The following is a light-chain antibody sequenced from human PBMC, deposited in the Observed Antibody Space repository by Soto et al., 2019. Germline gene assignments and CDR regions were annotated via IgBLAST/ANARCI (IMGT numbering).Light chain of an antibody. CDR3: RSFSTRGTLVV. CDR1: SRDLGASKY. CDR2: EVS. V-gene: IGLV2-14*01. Sequence: QSVLTQPASVSGSPGQSITIYCTGTSRDLGASKYVSWYQQHPGKAPKLMIYEVSDRPSGVSIRFSGSKSGNTASLTISGLQTEDEADYLCRSFSTRGTLVVFGSGTKVTVL. J-gene: IGLJ1*01.